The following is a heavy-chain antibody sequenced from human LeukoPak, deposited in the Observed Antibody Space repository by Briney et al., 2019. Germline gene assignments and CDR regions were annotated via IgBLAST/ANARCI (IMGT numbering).Heavy chain of an antibody. Sequence: GGSLRLSCTASGLTFSTSGFNWVRQAPGKGLEWVASIGSTGSDRYHADSIKGRFTISRDNANNFLYLQMNSLRAEDTAVYYCATETNGRHYDYWGQGTLLTVSS. CDR3: ATETNGRHYDY. D-gene: IGHD1-14*01. CDR2: IGSTGSDR. J-gene: IGHJ4*02. V-gene: IGHV3-21*06. CDR1: GLTFSTSG.